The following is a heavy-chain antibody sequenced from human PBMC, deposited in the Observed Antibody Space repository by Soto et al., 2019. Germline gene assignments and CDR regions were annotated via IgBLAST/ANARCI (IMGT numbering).Heavy chain of an antibody. J-gene: IGHJ4*02. Sequence: GGSLRLSCAASGFTFSSYSMNWVRQAPGKGLEWVSYISSSSSTIYYADSVKGRFTISRDNAKNSLYLQMNSLRAEDTAVYYCARRLPILLSFGELSAAFDYWGQGTLVTVSS. D-gene: IGHD3-10*01. CDR2: ISSSSSTI. CDR3: ARRLPILLSFGELSAAFDY. CDR1: GFTFSSYS. V-gene: IGHV3-48*01.